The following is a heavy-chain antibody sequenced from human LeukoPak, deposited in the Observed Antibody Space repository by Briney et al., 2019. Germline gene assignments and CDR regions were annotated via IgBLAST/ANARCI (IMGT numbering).Heavy chain of an antibody. CDR3: ARWSGSGWKYLDH. CDR2: ISYSGNT. J-gene: IGHJ4*02. CDR1: GGSISSYY. Sequence: SETLSLTCTVSGGSISSYYWSWIRQPPGKGLEWIEYISYSGNTNYSPSLKSRVTISADTSRNQFSLKVSSVTAADTALYYCARWSGSGWKYLDHWGQGTLVTVSS. D-gene: IGHD6-19*01. V-gene: IGHV4-59*01.